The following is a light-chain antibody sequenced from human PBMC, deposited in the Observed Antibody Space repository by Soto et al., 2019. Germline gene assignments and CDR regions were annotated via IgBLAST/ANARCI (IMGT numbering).Light chain of an antibody. J-gene: IGLJ2*01. CDR1: SSDVGTYNL. V-gene: IGLV2-23*01. Sequence: QSVLTQPASVSGSPGQSITISCTGTSSDVGTYNLVSWYQQHPGEAPKLLIYEGDKWPSGVSSRFSGSKSGNTASLTISGLQAEDEADYYCCAYAGGRTLVFGGGTKLTVL. CDR3: CAYAGGRTLV. CDR2: EGD.